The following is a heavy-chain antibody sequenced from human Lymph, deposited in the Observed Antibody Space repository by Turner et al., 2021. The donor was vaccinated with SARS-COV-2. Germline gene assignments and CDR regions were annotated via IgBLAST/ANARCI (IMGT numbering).Heavy chain of an antibody. D-gene: IGHD3-10*01. CDR3: ARDFREGAFDI. CDR2: FYAGGST. V-gene: IGHV3-66*01. Sequence: EVQLVVSGGVLVQPGGSLRLSCAASGITVSSNYMSWVRQAPGKGLEWVSVFYAGGSTFYAASVKGRFTISRDKSKNTLYLQMNRLRAEDTAVYYCARDFREGAFDIWGQGTMVTISS. J-gene: IGHJ3*02. CDR1: GITVSSNY.